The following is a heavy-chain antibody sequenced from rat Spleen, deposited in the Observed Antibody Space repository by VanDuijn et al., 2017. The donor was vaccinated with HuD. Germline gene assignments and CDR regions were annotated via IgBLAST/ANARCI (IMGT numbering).Heavy chain of an antibody. V-gene: IGHV2-63*01. Sequence: QVQLRESGPGLVQPSQTLSLTCTVSEFSLTGNNIHWVRQPPGKGLEWMGRMRYDGDTSYNSALKSRLSISRDTSKNQVFLKMGSLQSDDTATYYCVRANRDSYAHFDYWGQGVMVTVSS. CDR2: MRYDGDT. CDR3: VRANRDSYAHFDY. CDR1: EFSLTGNN. D-gene: IGHD1-12*01. J-gene: IGHJ2*01.